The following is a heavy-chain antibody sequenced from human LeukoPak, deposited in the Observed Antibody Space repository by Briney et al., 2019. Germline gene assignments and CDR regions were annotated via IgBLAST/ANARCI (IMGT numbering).Heavy chain of an antibody. CDR2: ISYDGSNK. V-gene: IGHV3-30*18. CDR3: AEGSLRLGELSFDP. Sequence: PGGSLRLSCAASGFTFSSYGKHWVRQAPGKGLEWVAVISYDGSNKYYADSVKGRFTISRDNSKNTLYLQMNSLRAEDTAVYYCAEGSLRLGELSFDPWGQGTLVTVSS. J-gene: IGHJ5*02. D-gene: IGHD3-16*02. CDR1: GFTFSSYG.